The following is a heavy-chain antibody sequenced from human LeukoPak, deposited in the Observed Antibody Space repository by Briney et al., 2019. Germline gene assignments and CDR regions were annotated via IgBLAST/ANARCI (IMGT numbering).Heavy chain of an antibody. CDR1: GFTFSSYA. Sequence: GGSLRLSCAASGFTFSSYAMHWVRQAPGKGLEYVSAISSNRGSTYYANSVKGRFTISRDNSKNTLYLQMGSLRAEDMAVYYCARDGDGGSYDYWGQGTLVTVSS. J-gene: IGHJ4*02. V-gene: IGHV3-64*01. CDR3: ARDGDGGSYDY. CDR2: ISSNRGST. D-gene: IGHD1-26*01.